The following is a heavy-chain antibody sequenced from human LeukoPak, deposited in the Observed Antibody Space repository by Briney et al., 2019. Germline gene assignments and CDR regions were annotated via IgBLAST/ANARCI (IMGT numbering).Heavy chain of an antibody. CDR2: ISRSGDKT. D-gene: IGHD2-15*01. V-gene: IGHV3-23*01. CDR1: GFTFSNYA. CDR3: ARFCGPSTCYSGFDS. Sequence: GGSLRLSCSASGFTFSNYAMTWVRKAPGQGLEWVSTISRSGDKTYYAASVKGRFTISRDNSKNTLYLQMNSLRAADTAIYYCARFCGPSTCYSGFDSWGQGTLVTVSS. J-gene: IGHJ4*02.